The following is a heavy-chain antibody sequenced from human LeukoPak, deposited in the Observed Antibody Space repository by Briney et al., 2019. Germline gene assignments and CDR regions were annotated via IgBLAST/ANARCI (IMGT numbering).Heavy chain of an antibody. J-gene: IGHJ4*02. V-gene: IGHV3-30*03. Sequence: GSLRLSCAASGFTFSSYGMHWVRQAPGKGLEWVAVISYDGSNKYYADSVKGRFTISRDNSKNTLYLQMSSLRADDTAVYYCVRGTGYWGQGTLVTVSS. CDR1: GFTFSSYG. CDR3: VRGTGY. CDR2: ISYDGSNK.